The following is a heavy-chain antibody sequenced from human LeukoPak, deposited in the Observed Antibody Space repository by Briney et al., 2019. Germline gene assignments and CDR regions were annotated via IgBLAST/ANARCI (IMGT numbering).Heavy chain of an antibody. V-gene: IGHV3-53*01. J-gene: IGHJ4*02. D-gene: IGHD3-9*01. CDR2: IHSDGNT. Sequence: GGSLRLSCAASGSIVSNNYMTWVRQAPGKGLEWVSIIHSDGNTYYADSVRGRFTVSRDNSMNTVSLEMNSLRAEDTAMYYCVSHSDPLTTYSFDYWGQGTRVTVSS. CDR3: VSHSDPLTTYSFDY. CDR1: GSIVSNNY.